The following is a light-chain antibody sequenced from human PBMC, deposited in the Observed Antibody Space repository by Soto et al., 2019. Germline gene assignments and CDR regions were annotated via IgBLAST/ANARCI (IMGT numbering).Light chain of an antibody. V-gene: IGKV4-1*01. CDR3: QQYYSTPRT. Sequence: DVVMTQSPDSLAVSLGERATINGRSSQSVFSYSNNRNSLAWYHQKPGQPPKLLIYWASTRESGVPDRISVSGSETDFTLTISSLQAEDVAVYYCQQYYSTPRTFGQGTKLEIK. CDR1: QSVFSYSNNRNS. CDR2: WAS. J-gene: IGKJ2*01.